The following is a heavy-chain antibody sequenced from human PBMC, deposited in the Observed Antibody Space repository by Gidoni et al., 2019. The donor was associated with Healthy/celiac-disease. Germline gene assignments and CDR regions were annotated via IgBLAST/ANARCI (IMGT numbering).Heavy chain of an antibody. CDR2: IYTSGST. CDR1: GASISSGSYY. Sequence: QVQLSESGPGLVKPSQTPPLTHTVPGASISSGSYYWSWIRQPAGKGLEWIGRIYTSGSTNYNPSLTSRVTMSVDTSKNQFSLKLSSVTAADTAVYYCARVAPTIWSHLMDVWGQGTTVTVSS. J-gene: IGHJ6*02. CDR3: ARVAPTIWSHLMDV. D-gene: IGHD3-3*01. V-gene: IGHV4-61*02.